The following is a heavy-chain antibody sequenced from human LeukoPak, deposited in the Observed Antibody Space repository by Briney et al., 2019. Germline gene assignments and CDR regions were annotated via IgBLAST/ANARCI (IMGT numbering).Heavy chain of an antibody. J-gene: IGHJ4*02. CDR1: GYTFAAYY. D-gene: IGHD3-9*01. Sequence: GASVKVSCKASGYTFAAYYMYWVRQAPGQGLEWMGWINPNSGGTNYAQKFQGRVTMTRDTSISTAYMELSRLRSDDTAVYYCARVGYDILTGSIDYWGQGTLVTVSS. CDR2: INPNSGGT. V-gene: IGHV1-2*02. CDR3: ARVGYDILTGSIDY.